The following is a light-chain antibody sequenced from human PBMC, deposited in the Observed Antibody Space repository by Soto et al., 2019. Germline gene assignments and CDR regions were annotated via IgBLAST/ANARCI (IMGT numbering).Light chain of an antibody. CDR2: EVS. CDR1: SSDVGGYHY. V-gene: IGLV2-14*01. Sequence: QSVLTQPASVSGSPGQSITISCTGTSSDVGGYHYVSWYQQHPGKAPKLMIYEVSNRPSGVSNRFSGSKSGNTASLTIPGLHAEDEADYYCTSYTSTSTYVFGTGTKVTVL. CDR3: TSYTSTSTYV. J-gene: IGLJ1*01.